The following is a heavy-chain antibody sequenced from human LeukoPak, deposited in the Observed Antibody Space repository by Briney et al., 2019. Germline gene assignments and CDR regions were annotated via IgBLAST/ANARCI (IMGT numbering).Heavy chain of an antibody. CDR3: ARGRIGYSYGADY. CDR2: IKQDGSEN. J-gene: IGHJ4*02. Sequence: GGPLSFSGEASGFPFSSYWMSWVRRAPGKGRKGVANIKQDGSENFYVDSVKGRFTISRDNAKNSLYLQMNSLRAEDTAVYYCARGRIGYSYGADYWGQGTLVTVSS. V-gene: IGHV3-7*01. D-gene: IGHD5-18*01. CDR1: GFPFSSYW.